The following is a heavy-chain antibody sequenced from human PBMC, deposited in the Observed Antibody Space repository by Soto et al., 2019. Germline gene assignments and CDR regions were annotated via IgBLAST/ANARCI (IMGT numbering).Heavy chain of an antibody. Sequence: SETLSLTCTVSGGSISSSSYYWGWIRQPPGKGLEWIGSIYYSGSTYYNPSLKSRVTISVDTSKNQFSLKLSSVTAADTAVYYRARQGLRFLEWSKGWFDPWGQGTLVTVSS. D-gene: IGHD3-3*01. CDR1: GGSISSSSYY. CDR2: IYYSGST. V-gene: IGHV4-39*01. CDR3: ARQGLRFLEWSKGWFDP. J-gene: IGHJ5*02.